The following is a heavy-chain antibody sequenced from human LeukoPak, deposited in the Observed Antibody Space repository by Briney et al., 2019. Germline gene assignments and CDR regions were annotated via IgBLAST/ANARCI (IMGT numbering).Heavy chain of an antibody. CDR2: ISSSSSTI. J-gene: IGHJ4*02. CDR3: ARLEYYYDSSAYYHYFDY. CDR1: GFTFSSYS. Sequence: PGGSLRLSCAASGFTFSSYSMNWVRQAPGKGLEWVSYISSSSSTIYYADSVKGRFTISRDNAKNSLYLQMNSLRDEDTAVYYCARLEYYYDSSAYYHYFDYWGQGTLVTVSS. D-gene: IGHD3-22*01. V-gene: IGHV3-48*02.